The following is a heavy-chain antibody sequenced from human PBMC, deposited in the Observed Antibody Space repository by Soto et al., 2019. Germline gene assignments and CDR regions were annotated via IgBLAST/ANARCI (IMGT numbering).Heavy chain of an antibody. CDR2: IYPGDSDT. Sequence: GESLKISCKGSVSSFTSYWIGWVRQMPGEGLQLMGIIYPGDSDTKYSPSFQGQVTISADKSISTDYLQWTSLKASDTAMCYCARYCSGGSRYRPAYLFECWAQGTRVTVS. V-gene: IGHV5-51*01. J-gene: IGHJ4*02. CDR1: VSSFTSYW. CDR3: ARYCSGGSRYRPAYLFEC. D-gene: IGHD2-15*01.